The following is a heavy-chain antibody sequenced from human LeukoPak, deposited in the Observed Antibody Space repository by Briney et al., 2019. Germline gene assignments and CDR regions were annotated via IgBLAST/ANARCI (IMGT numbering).Heavy chain of an antibody. J-gene: IGHJ4*02. V-gene: IGHV1-24*01. Sequence: ASVKVSCKVSGYTLTELSMHWVRQAPGKGLEWMGGFDPEDGETIYAQKFQGRVTMTEDTSTDTAYMELSSLRSEDTAVYYCAGGRDYYGSGSYSYYFDYWGQGTLVTVSS. D-gene: IGHD3-10*01. CDR3: AGGRDYYGSGSYSYYFDY. CDR1: GYTLTELS. CDR2: FDPEDGET.